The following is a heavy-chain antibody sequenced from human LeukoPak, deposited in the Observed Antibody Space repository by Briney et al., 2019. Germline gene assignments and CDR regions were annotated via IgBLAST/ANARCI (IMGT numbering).Heavy chain of an antibody. V-gene: IGHV3-53*01. CDR1: GFTVSSNY. J-gene: IGHJ4*02. CDR3: AKDRITGTPYYFDY. Sequence: GGSLRLSCAASGFTVSSNYMSWVRQAPGKGLKCVSVIYSGDGGTYYADSVKGRFTISRDNSKNTLYLQMDSLRAEDTAVYYCAKDRITGTPYYFDYWGQGTLVTVSS. D-gene: IGHD1-20*01. CDR2: IYSGDGGT.